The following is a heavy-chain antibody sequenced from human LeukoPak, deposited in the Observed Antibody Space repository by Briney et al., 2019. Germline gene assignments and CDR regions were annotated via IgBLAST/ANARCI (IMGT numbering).Heavy chain of an antibody. J-gene: IGHJ6*02. CDR1: GFTFSSYS. CDR3: ARQIPRGYYGMDV. CDR2: ISSSSSYI. D-gene: IGHD3-10*01. V-gene: IGHV3-21*01. Sequence: GGSLRLSCAASGFTFSSYSMNWVRQAPGKGLEWVSSISSSSSYIYYADSVKGRFTISRDNAKNSPYLQMNSLRAEDTAVYYCARQIPRGYYGMDVWGQGTTVTVSS.